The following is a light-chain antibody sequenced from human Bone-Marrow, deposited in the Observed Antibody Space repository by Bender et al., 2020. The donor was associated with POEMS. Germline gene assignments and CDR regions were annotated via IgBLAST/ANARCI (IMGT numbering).Light chain of an antibody. CDR3: YSYADMNTYI. Sequence: QSALTQPASVSGSPGQSITISCTGTDNDIGRFNLISWFQQHPGKAPKVMIFDVSKRPSGVSSRFCASKSGNTASQTISGLQADDEADYYCYSYADMNTYIFGIGTRVTVL. V-gene: IGLV2-23*02. CDR1: DNDIGRFNL. J-gene: IGLJ1*01. CDR2: DVS.